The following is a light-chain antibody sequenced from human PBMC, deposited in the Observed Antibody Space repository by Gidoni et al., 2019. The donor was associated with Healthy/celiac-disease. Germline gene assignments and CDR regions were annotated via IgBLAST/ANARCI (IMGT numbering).Light chain of an antibody. CDR1: SSDVGGYNY. CDR3: GSYAGSYTLV. J-gene: IGLJ2*01. V-gene: IGLV2-11*01. CDR2: DVS. Sequence: QSALTQPRSVSGSPGQSVTISCTGTSSDVGGYNYVSWYPQHPGKAPNLMIYDVSKRPSGVPDRFSGSKSGNTASLTISGLQAEDEADYYCGSYAGSYTLVFGGGTKLTVL.